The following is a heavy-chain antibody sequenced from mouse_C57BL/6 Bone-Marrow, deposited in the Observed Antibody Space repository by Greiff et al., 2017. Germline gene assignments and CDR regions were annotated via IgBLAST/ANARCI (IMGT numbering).Heavy chain of an antibody. Sequence: EVQLQQSGPELVKPGASVKISCKASGYTFTDYYMNWVKQSHGKSLEWIGDINPNNGGTSYNQKFKGKATLTVDKSSSTAYMELRSLTSEDSAVYYCARLGLYYFDYWGQGTTLTVSS. CDR1: GYTFTDYY. V-gene: IGHV1-26*01. CDR3: ARLGLYYFDY. D-gene: IGHD4-1*01. J-gene: IGHJ2*01. CDR2: INPNNGGT.